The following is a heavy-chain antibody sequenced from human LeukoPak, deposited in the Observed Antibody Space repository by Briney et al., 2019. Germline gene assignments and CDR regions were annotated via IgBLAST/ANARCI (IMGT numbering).Heavy chain of an antibody. CDR1: GGSFSGYY. Sequence: SETLSLTCAVYGGSFSGYYWSWIRQPPGKGLEWIGYIYYSGSTNYNPSLKSRVTISVDTSKNQFSLKLSSVTAADTAVYYCARGRGYSNGPHDAFDIWGQGTMVTVS. V-gene: IGHV4-59*01. J-gene: IGHJ3*02. CDR2: IYYSGST. D-gene: IGHD5-18*01. CDR3: ARGRGYSNGPHDAFDI.